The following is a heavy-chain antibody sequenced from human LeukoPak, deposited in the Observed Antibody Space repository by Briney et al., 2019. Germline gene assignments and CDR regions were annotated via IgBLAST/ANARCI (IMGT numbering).Heavy chain of an antibody. Sequence: GGSLRLSCAASGFTFSSFWMHWVRQAPGKGLVWVSRINSVGSSTSYADSVKGRFTISRDNAKNTLYLQMNSLRAEDPAVYYCARERTSGWDAFDFWGQGTLVTVSS. CDR2: INSVGSST. D-gene: IGHD6-19*01. CDR1: GFTFSSFW. CDR3: ARERTSGWDAFDF. J-gene: IGHJ4*02. V-gene: IGHV3-74*01.